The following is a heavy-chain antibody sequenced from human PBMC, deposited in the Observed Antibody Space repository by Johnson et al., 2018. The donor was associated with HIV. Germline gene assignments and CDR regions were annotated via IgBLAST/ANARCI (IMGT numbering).Heavy chain of an antibody. Sequence: VQLVESGGGLVKPGGSLRLCCAASGFTFSNVWMSWVRQAPGKGLEWVGRIKRKIEAEATDYAAPVKGRFTISRDDSKNTLFLQMSSLKTDDTAVYYCTTAIVIDAFDIWGQGTMVTVSS. D-gene: IGHD3-16*02. V-gene: IGHV3-15*01. CDR3: TTAIVIDAFDI. J-gene: IGHJ3*02. CDR2: IKRKIEAEAT. CDR1: GFTFSNVW.